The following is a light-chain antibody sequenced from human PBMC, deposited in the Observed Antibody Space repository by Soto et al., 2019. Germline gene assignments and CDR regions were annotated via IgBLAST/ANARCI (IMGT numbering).Light chain of an antibody. CDR2: DAS. V-gene: IGKV3-11*01. Sequence: EIVMTQSPATLSVSPGEGATLSCRASQSVSSYFAWYQQKPGQAPRLLIYDASNRATGIPARFSGSGSGTDFTLTISSLEPEDFAVYYCQQRGNWPLTFGQGTKV. J-gene: IGKJ1*01. CDR3: QQRGNWPLT. CDR1: QSVSSY.